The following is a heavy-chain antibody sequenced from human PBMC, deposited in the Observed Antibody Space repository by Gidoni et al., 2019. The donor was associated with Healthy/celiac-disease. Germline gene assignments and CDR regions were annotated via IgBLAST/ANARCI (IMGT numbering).Heavy chain of an antibody. Sequence: EVQLLASGGGLVQPGGSLRLSCAASGFTFSSYAMSWVRPAPGKGLEWGSAISGSGGRTYYADSVKGRLTISRDKSKNTLYLQMNSLRAEDTAVYYCAKDKVVVVRHFDYWGQGTLVTVSS. CDR1: GFTFSSYA. CDR3: AKDKVVVVRHFDY. V-gene: IGHV3-23*01. D-gene: IGHD2-15*01. J-gene: IGHJ4*02. CDR2: ISGSGGRT.